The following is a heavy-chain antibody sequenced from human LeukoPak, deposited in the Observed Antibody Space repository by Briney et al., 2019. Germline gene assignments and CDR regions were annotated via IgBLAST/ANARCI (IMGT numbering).Heavy chain of an antibody. CDR1: GYTFTGYF. CDR3: ARDRNTAMPTDYYYYMDV. CDR2: INPNSGGT. J-gene: IGHJ6*03. D-gene: IGHD5-18*01. Sequence: ASVKVSCKASGYTFTGYFMHWVRQAPGQGLEWMGWINPNSGGTNYAQKCQGRVTMTRDTSISTAYMELSRLRSDDTAVYYCARDRNTAMPTDYYYYMDVWGKGTTVTVSS. V-gene: IGHV1-2*02.